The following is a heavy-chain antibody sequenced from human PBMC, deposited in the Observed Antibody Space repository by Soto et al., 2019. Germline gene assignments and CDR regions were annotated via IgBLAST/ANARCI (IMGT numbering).Heavy chain of an antibody. CDR1: GFTVSSNS. D-gene: IGHD3-16*01. CDR2: IYTDGGT. J-gene: IGHJ4*02. Sequence: EVELVETGGGLIQPGGSLRLSCAASGFTVSSNSMSWVRQAPGKGLEWVSLIYTDGGTYYGDSVKGRFIISRDTSKNTLSLQMTSLRADDTAVYYCARDNSMLGAPFHYWGQGTLVTVSS. V-gene: IGHV3-53*02. CDR3: ARDNSMLGAPFHY.